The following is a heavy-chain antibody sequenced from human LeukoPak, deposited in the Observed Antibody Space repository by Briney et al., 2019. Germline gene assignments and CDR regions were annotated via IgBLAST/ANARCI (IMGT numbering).Heavy chain of an antibody. V-gene: IGHV4-34*01. D-gene: IGHD6-19*01. Sequence: PSETLSLTCAVYGGSFSGHYWSWIRQPPGKGLEWIGEINHSGSTNYNPSLKSRVTISVDTSKNQFSLKLSSVTAADTAVYYCASTTDSSGWYLNWYFDLWGRGTLVTVSS. CDR2: INHSGST. J-gene: IGHJ2*01. CDR1: GGSFSGHY. CDR3: ASTTDSSGWYLNWYFDL.